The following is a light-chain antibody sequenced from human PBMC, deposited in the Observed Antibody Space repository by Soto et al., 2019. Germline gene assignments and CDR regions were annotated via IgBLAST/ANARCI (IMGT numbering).Light chain of an antibody. Sequence: DIQMTQSPSTLSASVGDRVTITCRASQSISSWLAWYQQKPGKAPKLLIYKASSLESGVPSRFSGSGSGTAFTLTISGVQSHDFAPSYCQQYHSLYTFGQGTKLEIK. CDR3: QQYHSLYT. J-gene: IGKJ2*01. CDR1: QSISSW. V-gene: IGKV1-5*03. CDR2: KAS.